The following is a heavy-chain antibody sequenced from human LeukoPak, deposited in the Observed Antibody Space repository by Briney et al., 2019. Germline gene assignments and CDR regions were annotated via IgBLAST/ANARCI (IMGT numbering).Heavy chain of an antibody. J-gene: IGHJ4*02. D-gene: IGHD3-3*01. CDR3: AKDQGIRDDFWSGPTTIYYFDY. V-gene: IGHV3-30*02. CDR1: GFTFSSYG. Sequence: GGSLRLSCAASGFTFSSYGMHWVRQAPGKGLEWVAFIRYDGSNKYYADSVKGRFTISRDNSKNTLYLQMNSLRAEDTAVYYCAKDQGIRDDFWSGPTTIYYFDYWGQGTLVTVSS. CDR2: IRYDGSNK.